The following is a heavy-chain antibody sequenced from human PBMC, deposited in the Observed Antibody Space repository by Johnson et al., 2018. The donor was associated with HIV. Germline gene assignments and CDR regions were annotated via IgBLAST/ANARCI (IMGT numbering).Heavy chain of an antibody. Sequence: VQLVESGGGLVQPGGSLRLSCAASGFTFSTYAMTWVRQAPGKGLEWVSTISISGSVTYFADSVKGWITIAGDNSRKTLYLQMNSLRAEDTAVYYCASDSRWKVFGVVTPGAFDIWGQGTMVTVSS. J-gene: IGHJ3*02. V-gene: IGHV3-23*04. CDR2: ISISGSVT. CDR1: GFTFSTYA. CDR3: ASDSRWKVFGVVTPGAFDI. D-gene: IGHD3-3*01.